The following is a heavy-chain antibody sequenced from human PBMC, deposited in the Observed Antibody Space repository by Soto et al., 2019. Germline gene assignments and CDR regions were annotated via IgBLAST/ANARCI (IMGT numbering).Heavy chain of an antibody. CDR2: IWTGGTV. J-gene: IGHJ3*02. V-gene: IGHV3-66*01. CDR1: GFSISNFY. CDR3: ARGQGI. Sequence: EVQLVESGGGLVQPGGSLTLSCAASGFSISNFYMTWVHQAPGKGLDWVSVIWTGGTVDYADAVKGRFTISRDNSKNTVYLQMNSLRAEDTAVYYCARGQGIWGQGTMVTVSS.